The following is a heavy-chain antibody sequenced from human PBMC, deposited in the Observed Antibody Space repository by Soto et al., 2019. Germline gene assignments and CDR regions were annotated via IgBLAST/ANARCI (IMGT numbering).Heavy chain of an antibody. CDR1: GGSISSSSHY. CDR3: ARLAAGASWYYWFDP. CDR2: IYDSGNT. Sequence: QLQLQESGPGLVKPSETLSLTCTVSGGSISSSSHYWGWVRQPPGKGLEWIGSIYDSGNTYYKPSLKSRVTISVDTSKNQFSLKLNSVTAADTAVYYCARLAAGASWYYWFDPWGQGTLVTVSS. V-gene: IGHV4-39*01. D-gene: IGHD6-13*01. J-gene: IGHJ5*02.